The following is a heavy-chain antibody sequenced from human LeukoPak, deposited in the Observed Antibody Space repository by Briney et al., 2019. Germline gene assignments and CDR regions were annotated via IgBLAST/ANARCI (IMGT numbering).Heavy chain of an antibody. D-gene: IGHD3-22*01. CDR2: VFDTGRT. J-gene: IGHJ4*01. CDR3: ATIKRASIHGYFDL. Sequence: SETLSLTCTVFGGSISSNYCTWIRQPPGKTLEWIGYVFDTGRTTNNPSLKNRLTLSADTSTNKLSLRLSSVTAADTAVYYCATIKRASIHGYFDLWGGGILVTVS. CDR1: GGSISSNY. V-gene: IGHV4-59*01.